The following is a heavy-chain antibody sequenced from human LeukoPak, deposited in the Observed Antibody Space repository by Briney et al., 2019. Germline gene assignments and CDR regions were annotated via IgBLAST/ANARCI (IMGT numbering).Heavy chain of an antibody. CDR2: IYRGGST. J-gene: IGHJ4*02. Sequence: PGGSLRLSCEASGFNVSNNYMSWVRQAPGKGLEWVSVIYRGGSTYYADSVKGRFTMSRDNSKNTVYLQMDSLRAEDTALYYCARDRGAAAGNWGQGTLVTVSS. V-gene: IGHV3-53*01. D-gene: IGHD6-13*01. CDR1: GFNVSNNY. CDR3: ARDRGAAAGN.